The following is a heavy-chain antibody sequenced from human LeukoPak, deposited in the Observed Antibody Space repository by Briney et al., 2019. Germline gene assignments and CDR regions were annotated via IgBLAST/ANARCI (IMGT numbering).Heavy chain of an antibody. V-gene: IGHV3-48*02. Sequence: GGSLRLSCAASGFTFYSYDMNWVRQAPGKGLEWVSYISAGSNGDIHYADSVKGRFTISTDNAENSLFLQMNNLRDEDTAVYYCARNTRGTAYYDNWGQGTLVTVSS. CDR1: GFTFYSYD. CDR3: ARNTRGTAYYDN. J-gene: IGHJ4*02. D-gene: IGHD1-1*01. CDR2: ISAGSNGDI.